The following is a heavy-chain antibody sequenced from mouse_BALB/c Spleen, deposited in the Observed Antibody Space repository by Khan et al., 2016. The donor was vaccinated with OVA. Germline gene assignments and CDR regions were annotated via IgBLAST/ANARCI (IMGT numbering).Heavy chain of an antibody. CDR3: TRLAYYYDSEGFAY. V-gene: IGHV5-6*01. CDR1: GFTFSTYG. D-gene: IGHD1-1*01. J-gene: IGHJ3*01. Sequence: EVHLVESGGDLVKPGGSLKLSCAASGFTFSTYGMSWVRQAPDKRLEWVATVSTGGSYTYYPGSVKGRFTISRDNAKNTLYLQMSGLRSEDTARFYCTRLAYYYDSEGFAYWGQGTLVTVSA. CDR2: VSTGGSYT.